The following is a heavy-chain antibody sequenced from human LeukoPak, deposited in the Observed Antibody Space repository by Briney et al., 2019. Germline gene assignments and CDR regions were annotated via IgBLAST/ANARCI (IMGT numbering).Heavy chain of an antibody. CDR2: INPNSGGT. CDR1: GYTFIGYY. D-gene: IGHD6-19*01. J-gene: IGHJ4*02. CDR3: ARAHESSGLFDY. V-gene: IGHV1-2*02. Sequence: ASVKVSCKASGYTFIGYYIHWVRQAPGQGLGWMGWINPNSGGTNYAQKFQGRVTMTRDTSITTAYMDLSRLRSDDTAVYYCARAHESSGLFDYWGQGTLVTVSS.